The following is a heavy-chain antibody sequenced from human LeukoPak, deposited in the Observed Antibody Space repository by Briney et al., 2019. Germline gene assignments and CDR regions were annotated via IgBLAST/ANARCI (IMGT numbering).Heavy chain of an antibody. J-gene: IGHJ6*02. CDR1: GFTFSSYS. CDR3: ARDTGYCSGGSCYSDPPYYYYGMDV. Sequence: GGSLRLSCAASGFTFSSYSMNWVRQAPGKGLEWVSSISSSSSYIYYADSVKGRFTISRDNAKNSLYLQMNSLRAEDTAVYYCARDTGYCSGGSCYSDPPYYYYGMDVWGQGTTVTVSS. D-gene: IGHD2-15*01. CDR2: ISSSSSYI. V-gene: IGHV3-21*01.